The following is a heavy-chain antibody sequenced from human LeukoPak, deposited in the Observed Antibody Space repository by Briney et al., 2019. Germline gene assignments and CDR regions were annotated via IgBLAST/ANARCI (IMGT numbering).Heavy chain of an antibody. D-gene: IGHD4-17*01. CDR2: IYSGGST. CDR1: GFTVSSNY. Sequence: GGSLRLSCAASGFTVSSNYMSWVRQAPGKGLEWVSVIYSGGSTYYADSVKGRFTISRDNSKNTLYLQMNSLRAEDTAVYYCARHDYGDYWSFDIWGQGTVVTVSS. J-gene: IGHJ3*02. V-gene: IGHV3-53*01. CDR3: ARHDYGDYWSFDI.